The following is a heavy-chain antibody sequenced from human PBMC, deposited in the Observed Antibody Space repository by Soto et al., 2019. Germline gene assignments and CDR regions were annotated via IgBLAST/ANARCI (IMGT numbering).Heavy chain of an antibody. CDR1: GGSISSYY. J-gene: IGHJ6*02. V-gene: IGHV4-59*01. CDR2: IYYSGST. Sequence: QVQLQESGPGLVKPSETLSLTCTVSGGSISSYYWSWIRQPPGKGLEWIGYIYYSGSTNYNPSLKSRVTISVDTSQNQFSLTLSSVTAADTAVYYCAREGTSVDSYYYYGMDVWGQGTTVTVSS. D-gene: IGHD1-1*01. CDR3: AREGTSVDSYYYYGMDV.